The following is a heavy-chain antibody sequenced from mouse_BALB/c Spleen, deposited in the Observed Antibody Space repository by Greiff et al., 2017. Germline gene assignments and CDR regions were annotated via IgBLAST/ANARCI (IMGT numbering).Heavy chain of an antibody. CDR3: ARGGRDGYYFDY. CDR1: GYTFTSYT. D-gene: IGHD2-3*01. Sequence: QVQLQQSGAELARPGASVKMSCKASGYTFTSYTMHWVKQRPGQGLEWIGYINPSSGYNNYNQKFKDKATLTADKASSTAYMQLSSLTSEDSAVYYWARGGRDGYYFDYWGQGTTLTVSS. V-gene: IGHV1-4*01. J-gene: IGHJ2*01. CDR2: INPSSGYN.